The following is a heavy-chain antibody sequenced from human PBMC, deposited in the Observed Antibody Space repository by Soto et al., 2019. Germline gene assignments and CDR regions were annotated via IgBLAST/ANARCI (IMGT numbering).Heavy chain of an antibody. CDR1: GGSISSTNW. J-gene: IGHJ6*02. V-gene: IGHV4-4*02. Sequence: PSETLSLTCGVSGGSISSTNWWSGVRQPPGKGLEWIGEIYHSGTTNYNPSLKSRVAISADKSKNRFSLKLTSVTAADTAVYYCATLRKAYYYYGLDVWGQGTTVTVSS. CDR3: ATLRKAYYYYGLDV. CDR2: IYHSGTT.